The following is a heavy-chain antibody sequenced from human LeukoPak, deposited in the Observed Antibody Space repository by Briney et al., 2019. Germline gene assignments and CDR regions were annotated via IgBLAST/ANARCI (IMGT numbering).Heavy chain of an antibody. CDR3: TTPFFVVPYS. J-gene: IGHJ5*02. CDR2: IKSKTDGGII. V-gene: IGHV3-15*01. CDR1: GFTFSNAW. D-gene: IGHD2-21*01. Sequence: GGSLRLSCAASGFTFSNAWMNWVRQAPGKGLEWVGRIKSKTDGGIIDYAAPVKGRFTISRDDSKKTLYLQMNSLKTEDTAVYYCTTPFFVVPYSWGQGTLVTVSS.